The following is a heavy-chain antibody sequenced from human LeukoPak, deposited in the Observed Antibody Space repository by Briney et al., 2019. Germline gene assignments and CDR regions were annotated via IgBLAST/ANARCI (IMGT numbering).Heavy chain of an antibody. CDR2: INHSGST. J-gene: IGHJ3*02. Sequence: SETLSLTCAVYGGSFSGYYWSWIRQPRGKWLEWIGEINHSGSTNYNPSLKSRVTISVDTSKNQFSLKLSSVTAADTAVYYCAREVPGRGGDIWGQGTMVTVSS. CDR3: AREVPGRGGDI. CDR1: GGSFSGYY. V-gene: IGHV4-34*01. D-gene: IGHD2-15*01.